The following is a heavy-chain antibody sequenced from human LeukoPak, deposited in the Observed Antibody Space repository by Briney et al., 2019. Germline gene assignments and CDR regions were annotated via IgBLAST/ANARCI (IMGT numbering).Heavy chain of an antibody. CDR2: IIPIFGIA. J-gene: IGHJ4*02. D-gene: IGHD2-15*01. V-gene: IGHV1-69*04. CDR1: GGTFSSYA. CDR3: ALDPCSGGSCYSAYFDY. Sequence: SVKVSCKASGGTFSSYAISWVRQAPGQGLEWMGRIIPIFGIANYAQKFQGRVTITADKSTSTACMELSSLRSEDTAVYYCALDPCSGGSCYSAYFDYWGQGTLVTVSS.